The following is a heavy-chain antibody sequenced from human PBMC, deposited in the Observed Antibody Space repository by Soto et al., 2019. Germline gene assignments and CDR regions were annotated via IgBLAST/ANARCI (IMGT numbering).Heavy chain of an antibody. CDR3: ARDSTNRAKFDY. CDR2: TSAYNGNT. D-gene: IGHD2-8*01. J-gene: IGHJ4*02. Sequence: ASVKVSCKTSGYTFANYGISWVRQAPGRGLEWLGWTSAYNGNTNYAQKFQGRVTMTTDTSTSTVYMELRSLRSDDTAVYYCARDSTNRAKFDYWGQGNLVTVSS. V-gene: IGHV1-18*01. CDR1: GYTFANYG.